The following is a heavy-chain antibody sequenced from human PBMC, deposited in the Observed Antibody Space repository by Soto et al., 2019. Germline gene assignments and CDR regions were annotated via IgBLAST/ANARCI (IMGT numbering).Heavy chain of an antibody. Sequence: PSETLSLTCTVSGGSISSYYWSWIRQPPGKGLEWIGYIYYSGSTNYNPSLKSRVTISVDTSKNQFSLKLSSVTAADTAVYYCARDRGAVAGADYYGMDAWGQGTTVTVSS. CDR1: GGSISSYY. D-gene: IGHD6-19*01. CDR3: ARDRGAVAGADYYGMDA. J-gene: IGHJ6*02. CDR2: IYYSGST. V-gene: IGHV4-59*01.